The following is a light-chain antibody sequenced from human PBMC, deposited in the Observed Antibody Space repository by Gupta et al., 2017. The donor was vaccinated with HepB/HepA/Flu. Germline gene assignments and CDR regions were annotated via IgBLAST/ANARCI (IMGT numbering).Light chain of an antibody. CDR2: GAS. Sequence: EIVLTQSPVTLSLSPGERATLSCRASQSVSSSYLAWYQQKPGQAPRLLIYGASSRATGLPDRFSGSGSGTDFTLTISRLEPEDFAVYYCQQEGSSPRTFGQGTKVEIK. CDR1: QSVSSSY. V-gene: IGKV3-20*01. J-gene: IGKJ1*01. CDR3: QQEGSSPRT.